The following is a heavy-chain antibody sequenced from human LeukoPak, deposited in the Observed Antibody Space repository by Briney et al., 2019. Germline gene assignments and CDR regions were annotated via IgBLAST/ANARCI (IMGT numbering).Heavy chain of an antibody. Sequence: GGSLRLSCAASGFTVSSNYMSWVRQAPGKGLEWVSVIYSGGSTYYADSVKGRFTISRDNSKNTLYLQMNSLRAEDTAVYYCATSFYDSSGYHRVDWGQGTLVTVSS. D-gene: IGHD3-22*01. J-gene: IGHJ4*02. CDR2: IYSGGST. CDR3: ATSFYDSSGYHRVD. CDR1: GFTVSSNY. V-gene: IGHV3-53*01.